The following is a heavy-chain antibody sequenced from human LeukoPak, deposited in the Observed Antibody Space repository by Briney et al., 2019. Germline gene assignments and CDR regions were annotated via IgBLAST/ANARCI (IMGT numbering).Heavy chain of an antibody. Sequence: PSETLSLTCTVSGGSISSYYRSWIRQPPGKGLEWIGYVYYSGTTNYNPSLKSRVTISVDTSKNQFSLKLSSVTAADTAVYYCARQGYSSGYYYFDYWGQGTLVTVSS. J-gene: IGHJ4*02. CDR2: VYYSGTT. D-gene: IGHD5-12*01. V-gene: IGHV4-59*01. CDR3: ARQGYSSGYYYFDY. CDR1: GGSISSYY.